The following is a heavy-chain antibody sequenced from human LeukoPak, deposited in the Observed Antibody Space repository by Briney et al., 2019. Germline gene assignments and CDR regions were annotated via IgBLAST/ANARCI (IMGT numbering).Heavy chain of an antibody. J-gene: IGHJ4*02. CDR2: INTDSSDI. CDR3: ARDTFQPGLIDS. D-gene: IGHD2-2*01. CDR1: GFTFSRYA. Sequence: GESLRLSCAASGFTFSRYAMNWVRQAPGKGLEWVSYINTDSSDIHYAGSVKGRFTISRDNARNTLYLQLSSLRAEDSGVYYCARDTFQPGLIDSWGQGTLVTVSS. V-gene: IGHV3-21*05.